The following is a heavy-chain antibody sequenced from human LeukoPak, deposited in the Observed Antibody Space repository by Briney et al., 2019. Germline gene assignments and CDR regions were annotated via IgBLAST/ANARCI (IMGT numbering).Heavy chain of an antibody. J-gene: IGHJ5*02. Sequence: GSVKVSCKASGYSFTGYYMHWVRQAPGQGVEWIGWINPNTGVPHYAQKFQGRATMTRDTSISTAYMELSSLRSDDSAVYYCARDASGYDPWGQGTLVTVSS. CDR3: ARDASGYDP. CDR1: GYSFTGYY. D-gene: IGHD5-12*01. CDR2: INPNTGVP. V-gene: IGHV1-2*02.